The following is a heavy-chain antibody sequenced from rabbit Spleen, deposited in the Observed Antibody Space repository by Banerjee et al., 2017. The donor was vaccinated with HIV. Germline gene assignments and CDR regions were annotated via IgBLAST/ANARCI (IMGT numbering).Heavy chain of an antibody. Sequence: QLKESGGGLVQPGGSLKLSCKGSGFDFSSYYMSWVRQAPGKGLEWIGYIDPIFGITYFANWVNGRFSISRENTQNTLFLQLNSLTAADTATYFCVREVAAKFSLWGQGTLVTVS. V-gene: IGHV1S7*01. CDR2: IDPIFGIT. CDR1: GFDFSSYY. J-gene: IGHJ4*01. CDR3: VREVAAKFSL. D-gene: IGHD4-1*01.